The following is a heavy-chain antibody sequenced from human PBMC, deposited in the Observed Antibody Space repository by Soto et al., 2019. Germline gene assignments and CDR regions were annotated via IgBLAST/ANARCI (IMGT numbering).Heavy chain of an antibody. J-gene: IGHJ4*02. CDR3: ARGGFYGPAHSDY. D-gene: IGHD4-17*01. CDR1: GGTFSSYA. CDR2: IIPIFGTA. Sequence: GASVKVSCKASGGTFSSYAISWVRQAPGQGLEWMGGIIPIFGTANYAQKFQGRVTITADESTSTAYMELRSLRSDDTAVYYCARGGFYGPAHSDYWGQGTLVNVSS. V-gene: IGHV1-69*13.